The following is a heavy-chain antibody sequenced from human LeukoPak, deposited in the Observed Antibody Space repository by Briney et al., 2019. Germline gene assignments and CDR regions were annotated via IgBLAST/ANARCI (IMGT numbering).Heavy chain of an antibody. J-gene: IGHJ4*02. Sequence: SETLSLTCTVSGGSISSSSYYWGWIRQPPGKGLEWIGSIYYSGSTYYNPSLKSRVTISVDTPKNQFSLKLSSVTAADTAVYYCARSQEEMATIEFDYWGQGTLVTVSS. CDR1: GGSISSSSYY. CDR3: ARSQEEMATIEFDY. D-gene: IGHD5-24*01. V-gene: IGHV4-39*07. CDR2: IYYSGST.